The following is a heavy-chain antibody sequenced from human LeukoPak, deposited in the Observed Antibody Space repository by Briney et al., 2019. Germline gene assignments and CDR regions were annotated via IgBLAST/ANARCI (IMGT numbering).Heavy chain of an antibody. CDR3: AREGPRGNSQFDY. D-gene: IGHD2/OR15-2a*01. V-gene: IGHV3-23*01. CDR1: GFTFSNYA. CDR2: ITTSGGTT. Sequence: GGSLRLSCAASGFTFSNYALSWVRQAPGKGLEWVSAITTSGGTTYYADSVKGRFTISRDNSENTLYLQMNSLRAEDTAVYYCAREGPRGNSQFDYWGQGTLVTVSS. J-gene: IGHJ4*02.